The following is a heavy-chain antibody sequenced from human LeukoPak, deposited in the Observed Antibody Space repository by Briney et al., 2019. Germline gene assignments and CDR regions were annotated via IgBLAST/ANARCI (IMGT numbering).Heavy chain of an antibody. CDR1: GYTFTGYY. V-gene: IGHV1-2*02. CDR2: INPNSGGT. J-gene: IGHJ4*02. CDR3: ARAPYYGYTLGY. Sequence: ASVKVSCTASGYTFTGYYMHWVRQAPGQGLEWMGWINPNSGGTNYAQKFQGRVTMTRDTSISTAYMELSRLRSDDTAVYYCARAPYYGYTLGYWGQGTLVTVSS. D-gene: IGHD3-10*01.